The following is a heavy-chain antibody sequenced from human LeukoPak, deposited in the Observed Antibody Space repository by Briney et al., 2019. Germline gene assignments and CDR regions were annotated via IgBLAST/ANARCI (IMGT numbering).Heavy chain of an antibody. CDR2: ISYDGSNK. Sequence: GGSLRLSCAASGFTFSSYGMHWVRQAPGKGLEWVAVISYDGSNKYYADSVKGRFTISRDNSKNTLYLQMNSLRAEDTAVYYCAKDYCSGGSCYFGAYYGMDVWGKGTTVTVSS. CDR3: AKDYCSGGSCYFGAYYGMDV. V-gene: IGHV3-30*18. CDR1: GFTFSSYG. D-gene: IGHD2-15*01. J-gene: IGHJ6*04.